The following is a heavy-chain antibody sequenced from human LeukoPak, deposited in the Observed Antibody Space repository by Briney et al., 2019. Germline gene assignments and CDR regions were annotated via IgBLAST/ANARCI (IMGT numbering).Heavy chain of an antibody. J-gene: IGHJ6*03. Sequence: GASVKVSCKASGYTFTSYAISWVRQAPGQGLEWMGWISAYNGNTNYAQKLQGRVTMTTDTSTSTAYMELRCLRSDDTAVYYCARWYSSSSYYYYYYYMDVWGKGTTVTVSS. V-gene: IGHV1-18*01. CDR3: ARWYSSSSYYYYYYYMDV. CDR2: ISAYNGNT. D-gene: IGHD6-13*01. CDR1: GYTFTSYA.